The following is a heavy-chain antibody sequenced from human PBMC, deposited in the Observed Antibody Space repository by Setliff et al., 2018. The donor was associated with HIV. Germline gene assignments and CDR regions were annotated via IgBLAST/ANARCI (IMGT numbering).Heavy chain of an antibody. D-gene: IGHD6-19*01. CDR1: GYTFTDYY. J-gene: IGHJ4*02. CDR3: ATLKEQWLSEGGFDY. Sequence: ASVKVSCKVSGYTFTDYYIHWVQQAPGKGLEWMGLVDPEDGEAIYAEKFQGRVTITADTSTDTAYMELSSLRSEDTAVYYCATLKEQWLSEGGFDYWGQGTLVTVSS. CDR2: VDPEDGEA. V-gene: IGHV1-69-2*01.